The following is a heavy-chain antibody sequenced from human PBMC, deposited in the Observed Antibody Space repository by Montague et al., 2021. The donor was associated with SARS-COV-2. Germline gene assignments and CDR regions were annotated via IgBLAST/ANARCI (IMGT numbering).Heavy chain of an antibody. CDR2: ISQSGNT. D-gene: IGHD7-27*01. V-gene: IGHV4-34*01. J-gene: IGHJ6*03. CDR1: GGSFSRSY. CDR3: ARLGDGIVPSPKLGLAPYYSFYYMDV. Sequence: SETLSLTCAVSGGSFSRSYWSWIRQPPGRGLEWIGEISQSGNTKYNPSLQSRVSISLDTSRNQFSLKVSSVTAADTAIYYCARLGDGIVPSPKLGLAPYYSFYYMDVWGKGTTVTVSS.